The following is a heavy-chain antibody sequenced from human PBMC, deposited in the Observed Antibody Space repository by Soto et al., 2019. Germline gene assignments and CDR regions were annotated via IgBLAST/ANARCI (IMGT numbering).Heavy chain of an antibody. V-gene: IGHV1-69*02. CDR2: IIPILGIA. Sequence: QVQLVQSGAEVKKPGSSVKVSCKASGGTFSSYTISWVRQAPGQGLEWMGRIIPILGIANYAQKFQGRVTITADKSTSTAYMELSSLRSEDTAVYYCARSQQQLASYYFAYWGQGTLVTVSS. J-gene: IGHJ4*02. CDR1: GGTFSSYT. CDR3: ARSQQQLASYYFAY. D-gene: IGHD6-13*01.